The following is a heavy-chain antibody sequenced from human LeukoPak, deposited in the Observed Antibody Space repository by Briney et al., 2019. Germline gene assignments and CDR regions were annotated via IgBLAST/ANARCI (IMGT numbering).Heavy chain of an antibody. Sequence: ASVKVSCKASGYTFTSYAISWVRQAPGQGLEWIGGIIPIFGTANYAQKFQGRVTITADESTSTAYMELSSLRSEDTAVYYRARASKWELLFDPWGQGTLVTVSS. D-gene: IGHD1-26*01. V-gene: IGHV1-69*13. CDR3: ARASKWELLFDP. J-gene: IGHJ5*02. CDR2: IIPIFGTA. CDR1: GYTFTSYA.